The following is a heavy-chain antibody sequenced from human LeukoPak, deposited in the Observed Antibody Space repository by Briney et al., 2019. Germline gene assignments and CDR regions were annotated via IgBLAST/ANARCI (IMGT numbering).Heavy chain of an antibody. CDR2: ITHNGST. Sequence: SETLSLTCGVHGGSLNDYYWSWIRQSPGKGLEWIGEITHNGSTTFNPSHGSRLTISVDTSKNQSSLKLTSVTAADASVYFCARGFCRGESCYSGEYFQHWGQGTLVTVSS. CDR3: ARGFCRGESCYSGEYFQH. V-gene: IGHV4-34*01. J-gene: IGHJ1*01. D-gene: IGHD2-15*01. CDR1: GGSLNDYY.